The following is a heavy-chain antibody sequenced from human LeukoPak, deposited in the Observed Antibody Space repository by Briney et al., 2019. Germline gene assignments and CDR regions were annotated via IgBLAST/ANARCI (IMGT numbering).Heavy chain of an antibody. CDR3: ARNRRTARYFDY. Sequence: GGSLRLSCEASIFTFSTYSMNWVRQAPGKGLEWVSSISSSSSYIYYADSVKGRFTISRDNAKNSLYLQMNSLRAEDTAVYYCARNRRTARYFDYWGQGTLVTVSS. CDR1: IFTFSTYS. V-gene: IGHV3-21*01. J-gene: IGHJ4*02. CDR2: ISSSSSYI. D-gene: IGHD2/OR15-2a*01.